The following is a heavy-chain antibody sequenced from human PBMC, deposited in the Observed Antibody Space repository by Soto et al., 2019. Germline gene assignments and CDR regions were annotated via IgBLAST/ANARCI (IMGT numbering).Heavy chain of an antibody. CDR1: GFTFVTYD. D-gene: IGHD7-27*01. CDR3: VKGNWGDY. V-gene: IGHV3-23*01. J-gene: IGHJ4*02. Sequence: EVQLLESGGGSVQPGGSLRLSCAASGFTFVTYDMTWVRQAPGKGLEWVSVSRGSDGSTYYADSVKGRFTISRDNSKNTLYLQMNSLGVDDTAIYSCVKGNWGDYWGQGTLVTVSS. CDR2: SRGSDGST.